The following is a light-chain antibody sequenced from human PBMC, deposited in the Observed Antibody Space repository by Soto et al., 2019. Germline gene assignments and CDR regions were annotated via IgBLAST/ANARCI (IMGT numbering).Light chain of an antibody. J-gene: IGKJ3*01. CDR2: GVS. V-gene: IGKV3D-20*02. CDR3: QQRSSWPLFT. CDR1: QGFSSTY. Sequence: IVLTQSPGTLSLSPGERATLSCRASQGFSSTYLAWYQQKPGQAPRLLIYGVSSRATGIPDRFSGSGSGTDFTLTISRLEPEDFAVYYCQQRSSWPLFTFGPGTKVDIK.